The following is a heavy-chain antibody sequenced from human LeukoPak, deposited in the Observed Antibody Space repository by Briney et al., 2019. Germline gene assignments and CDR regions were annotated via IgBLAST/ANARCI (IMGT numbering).Heavy chain of an antibody. D-gene: IGHD1-1*01. CDR1: GFTFDDYG. Sequence: GGSLRLSCVASGFTFDDYGMSWVRQAPGKGLEWVSAINWNGGSTEYADSVKGRFTISRDNAKNSLYLQMNSVRAEDTAFYHCARDATGTGTHSFDPWGQGTLVTVSS. CDR3: ARDATGTGTHSFDP. V-gene: IGHV3-20*01. CDR2: INWNGGST. J-gene: IGHJ5*02.